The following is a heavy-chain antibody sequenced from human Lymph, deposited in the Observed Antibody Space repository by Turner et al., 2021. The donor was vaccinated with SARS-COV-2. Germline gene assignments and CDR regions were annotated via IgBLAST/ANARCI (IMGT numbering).Heavy chain of an antibody. Sequence: EVQLVESGGGLIQPGGSLSLSCAASGLTVSSNYMSWVRQAPGKGLEWVSVIYSGGSTYYADSVKGRFTISRDNSKNTLYLQMNSLIAEDTAVYYCARDLYYYGMDVWGQGTTVTVSS. V-gene: IGHV3-53*01. CDR3: ARDLYYYGMDV. J-gene: IGHJ6*02. CDR1: GLTVSSNY. CDR2: IYSGGST.